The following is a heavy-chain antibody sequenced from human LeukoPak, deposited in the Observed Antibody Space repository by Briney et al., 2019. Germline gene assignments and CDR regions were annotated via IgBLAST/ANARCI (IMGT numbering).Heavy chain of an antibody. CDR2: ITSSSSSI. CDR3: ARGLQQLVRGFNYYFMDV. D-gene: IGHD6-13*01. J-gene: IGHJ6*03. Sequence: GGSLRLSCAASGFTFSRYSVNWVRQAPGKGLEWVSYITSSSSSIYYANSVRGRFTISRDNAENSLYLQMNSLRAEDTAVYYCARGLQQLVRGFNYYFMDVWGKGTTVTVSS. V-gene: IGHV3-48*01. CDR1: GFTFSRYS.